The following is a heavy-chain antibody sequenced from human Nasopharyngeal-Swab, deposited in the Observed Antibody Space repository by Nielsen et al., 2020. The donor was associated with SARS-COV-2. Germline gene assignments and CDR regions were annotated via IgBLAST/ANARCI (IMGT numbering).Heavy chain of an antibody. CDR3: AREQWLAKYYYYYGMDV. J-gene: IGHJ6*02. Sequence: SVKVSCKASGGTFSSYAISWVRQAPGQGLEWMGGIIPIFGTANYAQKFRGRVTITADESTSTAYMELSSLRSEDTAVYYCAREQWLAKYYYYYGMDVWGQGTTVTVSS. CDR2: IIPIFGTA. V-gene: IGHV1-69*13. D-gene: IGHD6-19*01. CDR1: GGTFSSYA.